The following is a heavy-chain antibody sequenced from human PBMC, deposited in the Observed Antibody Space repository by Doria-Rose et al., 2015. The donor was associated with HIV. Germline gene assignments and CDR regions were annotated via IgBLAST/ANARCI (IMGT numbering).Heavy chain of an antibody. J-gene: IGHJ4*02. Sequence: QITLKESGPVLVKPTETLTLTCTVSGVSLSSPGMGVSWIRQPPGKALEWLANMFSDDERSYKTSLMSRLTISSSTSKSQVVLTMADMDPVDTATYYCARIKSSRWYHKYYFDFWGQGTLVIASA. D-gene: IGHD6-13*01. CDR1: GVSLSSPGMG. CDR3: ARIKSSRWYHKYYFDF. CDR2: MFSDDER. V-gene: IGHV2-26*01.